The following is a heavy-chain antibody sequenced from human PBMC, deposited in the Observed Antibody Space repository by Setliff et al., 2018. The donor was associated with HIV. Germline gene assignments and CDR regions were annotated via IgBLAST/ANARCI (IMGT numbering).Heavy chain of an antibody. J-gene: IGHJ4*02. CDR1: GGSISSGPYY. CDR3: ARVSRQLYYFDQ. Sequence: PSETLSLTCTVSGGSISSGPYYWSWIRQPAGKGVEWIGHISASGITNYNPSLKSRLTISVDTSRNQFSLKVSSMTAADTAVYYCARVSRQLYYFDQWGQGTLVTVSS. CDR2: ISASGIT. V-gene: IGHV4-61*09. D-gene: IGHD1-1*01.